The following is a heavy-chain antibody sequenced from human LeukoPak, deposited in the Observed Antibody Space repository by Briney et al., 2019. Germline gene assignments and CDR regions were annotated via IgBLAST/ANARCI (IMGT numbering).Heavy chain of an antibody. V-gene: IGHV3-7*01. CDR3: ARMLFDYYGMDV. CDR1: GSTFRSYW. D-gene: IGHD3-10*02. Sequence: PGGSLRLSCAASGSTFRSYWMSWVRQAPGKGPEWVANIKEDGSERYYVDSVKGRFTISRDNAKNSLYLQMNSLRAEDTAVYYCARMLFDYYGMDVWGQGTTVTVSS. CDR2: IKEDGSER. J-gene: IGHJ6*02.